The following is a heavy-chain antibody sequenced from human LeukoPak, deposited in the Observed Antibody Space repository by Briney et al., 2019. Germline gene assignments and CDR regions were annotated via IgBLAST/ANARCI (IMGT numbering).Heavy chain of an antibody. CDR3: ARDRYYYYMDV. Sequence: NPSETLSLTCTVSGGSISSSSYYWGWIRQPPGKGLEWIGSIYYSGSTYYNPSLKSRVTMSVDTSKNQFSLKLSSVTAADTAVYYCARDRYYYYMDVWGKGTTVTISS. V-gene: IGHV4-39*07. CDR2: IYYSGST. J-gene: IGHJ6*03. CDR1: GGSISSSSYY.